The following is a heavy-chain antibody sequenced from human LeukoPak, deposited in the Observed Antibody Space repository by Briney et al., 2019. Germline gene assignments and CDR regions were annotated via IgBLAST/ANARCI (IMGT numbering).Heavy chain of an antibody. D-gene: IGHD1-26*01. Sequence: GGSLRLSCAASGFTFTSYAIHWVRQAPGKGLEWVAFISYDGSNKYYADSVRGRFTISRDNSKNTLYLQMGSLRGEDMAVYYCARTGPVGAMNYWGQGTLVTVSS. V-gene: IGHV3-30*14. CDR2: ISYDGSNK. J-gene: IGHJ4*02. CDR3: ARTGPVGAMNY. CDR1: GFTFTSYA.